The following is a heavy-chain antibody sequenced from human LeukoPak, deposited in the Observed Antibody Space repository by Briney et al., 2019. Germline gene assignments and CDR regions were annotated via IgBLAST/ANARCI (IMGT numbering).Heavy chain of an antibody. CDR1: GGTFSSYA. Sequence: ASVKVSCKASGGTFSSYAISWVRQAPGQGLEWMGRIIPILGIANYAQKFQGRVTITADKSTSTAYMELSSLRSEDTAVYYCARVGDYGSGSYSDYWGQGTLVTVSS. J-gene: IGHJ4*02. V-gene: IGHV1-69*04. CDR3: ARVGDYGSGSYSDY. D-gene: IGHD3-10*01. CDR2: IIPILGIA.